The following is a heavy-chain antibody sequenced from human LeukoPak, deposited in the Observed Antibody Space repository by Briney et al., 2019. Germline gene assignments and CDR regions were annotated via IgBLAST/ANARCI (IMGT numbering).Heavy chain of an antibody. V-gene: IGHV4-4*02. J-gene: IGHJ4*02. CDR3: ARVNINNWHSCDY. D-gene: IGHD1-1*01. Sequence: KSSETLSLTCAVSGGSISSNNWWGWVRQPPGKGLEWIGEIYPSGSPNYNPSLKSRVTISVDKSRNHFSLNLSSVTAADTAVYYCARVNINNWHSCDYWGQGTLVTVSS. CDR2: IYPSGSP. CDR1: GGSISSNNW.